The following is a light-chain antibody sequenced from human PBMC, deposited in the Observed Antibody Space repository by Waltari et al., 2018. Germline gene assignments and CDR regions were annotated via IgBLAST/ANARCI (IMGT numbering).Light chain of an antibody. CDR3: NSYANSNTRV. Sequence: QSALTQAASVSGSPGPPLTISCPGTSSAIGSYNYVSCYQQHPGKAPKLIIYDVSNRPSGVSNRFSGSKSGNTASLTISGLQAEDEADYYCNSYANSNTRVFGGGTKLTVL. V-gene: IGLV2-14*03. CDR1: SSAIGSYNY. CDR2: DVS. J-gene: IGLJ3*02.